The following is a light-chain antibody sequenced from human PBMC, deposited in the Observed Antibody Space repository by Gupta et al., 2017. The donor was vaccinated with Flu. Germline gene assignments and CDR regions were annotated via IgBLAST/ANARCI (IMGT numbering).Light chain of an antibody. J-gene: IGKJ1*01. CDR3: QQYVGSPRT. Sequence: ERVLTQSPVTLSLSPGDRATLASRASQSVSSTNLAWYQQKPGQAPRLLIFAAYSRATGIPDRFSGSGSGTDFTLTITRLEPEDFAVYYCQQYVGSPRTFGQGTKVEVK. CDR2: AAY. CDR1: QSVSSTN. V-gene: IGKV3-20*01.